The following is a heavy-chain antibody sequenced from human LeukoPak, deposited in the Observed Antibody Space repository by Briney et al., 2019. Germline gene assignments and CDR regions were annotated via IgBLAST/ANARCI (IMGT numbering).Heavy chain of an antibody. Sequence: ASETLSLTCTVSGGYISSYYWSWIRQPPGKGLEWIGYIYYSGSTNYSPSLKSRVTISVDTSKNQFSLKLSSVTAADTAVYYCARESSSNAFDIWGQGTMVTVSS. V-gene: IGHV4-59*01. CDR3: ARESSSNAFDI. D-gene: IGHD6-13*01. CDR2: IYYSGST. J-gene: IGHJ3*02. CDR1: GGYISSYY.